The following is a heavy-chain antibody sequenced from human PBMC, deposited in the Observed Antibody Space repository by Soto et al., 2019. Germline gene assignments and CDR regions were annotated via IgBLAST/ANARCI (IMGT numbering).Heavy chain of an antibody. V-gene: IGHV3-33*01. CDR1: GFTFSSYG. D-gene: IGHD5-12*01. CDR3: ARDYSGRLY. J-gene: IGHJ4*02. CDR2: IWYDGSNK. Sequence: QVQLVESGGGVVQPGRSLRLSCAASGFTFSSYGMHWVRQAPGKGLEWVAVIWYDGSNKYYADSVKGRFTISRDNSKNTLYLQRNSLRAEDTAVYYCARDYSGRLYWGQGTLVTVSS.